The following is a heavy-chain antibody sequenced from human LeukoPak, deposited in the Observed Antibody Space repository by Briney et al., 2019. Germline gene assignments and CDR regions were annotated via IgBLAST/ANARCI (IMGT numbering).Heavy chain of an antibody. J-gene: IGHJ5*02. V-gene: IGHV3-74*01. CDR2: INTDGSST. CDR3: VRPVIAVPGGFDP. Sequence: GGSLRLSCAASGFTFSSYWMHWVRQAPGKGLVWVSRINTDGSSTNYADSVKGRFTISRDNAKNTLYLQMNSLRAEDTAVYYCVRPVIAVPGGFDPWGQGTLVTVSS. CDR1: GFTFSSYW. D-gene: IGHD6-19*01.